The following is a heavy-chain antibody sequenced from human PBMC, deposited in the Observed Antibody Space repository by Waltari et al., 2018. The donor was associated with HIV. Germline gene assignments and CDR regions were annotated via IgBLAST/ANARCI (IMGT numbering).Heavy chain of an antibody. CDR2: ISAYNGNT. V-gene: IGHV1-18*01. Sequence: QVQLVQSGAEVKKPGASVKVSCKASGYTFTSYGISWVRQAPGQGLEWMGWISAYNGNTNYAQKLQGRVTMTTDTSTSTAYMELRSLRSDDTAVYYCARDGYYDILTGYLGKKVNWFDPWGQGTLVTVSS. J-gene: IGHJ5*02. CDR1: GYTFTSYG. CDR3: ARDGYYDILTGYLGKKVNWFDP. D-gene: IGHD3-9*01.